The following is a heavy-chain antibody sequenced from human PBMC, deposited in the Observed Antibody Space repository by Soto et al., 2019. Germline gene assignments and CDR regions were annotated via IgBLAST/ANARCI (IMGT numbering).Heavy chain of an antibody. CDR2: ISAYNGNT. V-gene: IGHV1-18*01. CDR1: GYTFTSYG. Sequence: ASVKVSCKASGYTFTSYGISWMRQAPGQGLEWMGWISAYNGNTNYAQKLQGRVTMTTDTSTSTAYMELRSLRSDDTAVYYCARDPWYVSSGYHYSYYAMDVWGQGPTVTLS. D-gene: IGHD3-22*01. CDR3: ARDPWYVSSGYHYSYYAMDV. J-gene: IGHJ6*02.